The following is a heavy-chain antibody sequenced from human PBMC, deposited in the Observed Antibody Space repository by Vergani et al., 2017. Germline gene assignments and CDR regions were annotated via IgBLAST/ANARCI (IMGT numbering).Heavy chain of an antibody. V-gene: IGHV3-23*01. CDR1: GFTFSTYA. CDR3: VKVAVGDETFFDS. Sequence: EVQLLESGGSLKQPGGSVRLSCAASGFTFSTYAMHWVRQAPGKGLEWVSALTGGGGSTYYADSFKGRFIISRDNSRETLYLQMNSLRPEDTASYYCVKVAVGDETFFDSWGKGTLVTVS. J-gene: IGHJ5*01. CDR2: LTGGGGST. D-gene: IGHD1-26*01.